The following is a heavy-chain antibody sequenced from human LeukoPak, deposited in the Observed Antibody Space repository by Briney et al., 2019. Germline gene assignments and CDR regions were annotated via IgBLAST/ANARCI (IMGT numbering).Heavy chain of an antibody. V-gene: IGHV4-30-2*01. Sequence: PSETLSLTCVVSGDSISSGAYSWSWIRRPPGKGLEWIGYIFHSGSTFYNPSLKSRVTISVDNSKNQFSLRLSSVTAADTAVYYCARELWFANAPGSWLDPWGQGTLVTVSS. J-gene: IGHJ5*02. CDR2: IFHSGST. CDR3: ARELWFANAPGSWLDP. D-gene: IGHD2-21*01. CDR1: GDSISSGAYS.